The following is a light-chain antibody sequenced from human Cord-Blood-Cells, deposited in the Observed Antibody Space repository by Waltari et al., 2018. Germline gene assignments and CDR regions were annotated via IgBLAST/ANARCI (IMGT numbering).Light chain of an antibody. J-gene: IGLJ1*01. CDR1: SSDFCGYNY. Sequence: QSALTQPRSVSGSPGQSVTIPCTGTSSDFCGYNYVPWYQQHPGKAPKLMNYDVSKRPSGVPERCSCSKDGNTASLTIAGLQAEEEADYYCCSYAGSFYVCGTGTKVTVL. V-gene: IGLV2-11*01. CDR2: DVS. CDR3: CSYAGSFYV.